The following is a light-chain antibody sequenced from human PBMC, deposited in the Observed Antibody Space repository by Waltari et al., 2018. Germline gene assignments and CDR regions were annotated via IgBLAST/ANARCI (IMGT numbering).Light chain of an antibody. J-gene: IGKJ3*01. CDR1: QCITTA. Sequence: DIQLAQSPSSLSASVGDTVTITCRASQCITTALNWYQQRPGQAPRLLIYAASSLPGGVPSRFSGSGSGTVFTLTINGLQPDDFATYYCQDSYSTLSFVFGPGTRVDV. CDR2: AAS. V-gene: IGKV1-39*01. CDR3: QDSYSTLSFV.